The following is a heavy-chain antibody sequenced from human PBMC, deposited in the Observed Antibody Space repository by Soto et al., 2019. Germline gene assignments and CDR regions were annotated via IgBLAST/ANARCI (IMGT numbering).Heavy chain of an antibody. V-gene: IGHV3-48*02. D-gene: IGHD1-7*01. CDR3: ARGELDLTIDF. CDR1: GFTFCSRS. CDR2: ISGSGRNI. J-gene: IGHJ4*02. Sequence: LRLSCAATGFTFCSRSMNWVRQAPGKGLEWVSYISGSGRNIYNTDSVRGRFTISRDNAKNSLYLQMDSLRDEDTAVYYCARGELDLTIDFWGQGTLVTVYS.